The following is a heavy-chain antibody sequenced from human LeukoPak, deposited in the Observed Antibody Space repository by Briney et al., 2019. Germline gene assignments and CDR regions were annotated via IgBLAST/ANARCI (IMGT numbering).Heavy chain of an antibody. D-gene: IGHD5-18*01. Sequence: SVKVSCKASGGTFSSYAISWVRQAPGQGLEWMGRIIPTLGIANYAQKFQGRVTITADKSTSTAYMELSSLRSEDTAVYYCASDIKWGTAMATDYWGQGTLVTVSS. V-gene: IGHV1-69*04. CDR3: ASDIKWGTAMATDY. CDR2: IIPTLGIA. CDR1: GGTFSSYA. J-gene: IGHJ4*02.